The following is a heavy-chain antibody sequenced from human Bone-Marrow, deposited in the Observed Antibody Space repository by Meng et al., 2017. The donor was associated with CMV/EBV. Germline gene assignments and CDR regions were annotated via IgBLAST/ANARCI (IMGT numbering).Heavy chain of an antibody. CDR2: IYYSGST. V-gene: IGHV4-61*08. J-gene: IGHJ6*02. CDR1: GGSISSGDYY. D-gene: IGHD5-12*01. CDR3: ARCIGAVRSGMDV. Sequence: GSLRLSCTVSGGSISSGDYYWSWIRQPPGKGLEWIGYIYYSGSTNYNPSLKSRVTISVDTSKNQFSLKLSSVTAADTAVYYCARCIGAVRSGMDVWGQGTTVTVSS.